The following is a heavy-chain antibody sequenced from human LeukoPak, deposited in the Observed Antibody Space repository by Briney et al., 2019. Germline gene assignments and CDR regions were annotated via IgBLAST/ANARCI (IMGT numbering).Heavy chain of an antibody. CDR2: IYYSGST. D-gene: IGHD3-22*01. Sequence: PSETLSLTCTVSGGSISSSSYYWGWIRQPPGKGLEWIGSIYYSGSTYYNPSLKSRVTISVDTSKNQFSLKLSSVTAADTAVYYCARQGIPADYYYDSSGYYYWGQGTLVTVSS. V-gene: IGHV4-39*01. CDR3: ARQGIPADYYYDSSGYYY. CDR1: GGSISSSSYY. J-gene: IGHJ4*02.